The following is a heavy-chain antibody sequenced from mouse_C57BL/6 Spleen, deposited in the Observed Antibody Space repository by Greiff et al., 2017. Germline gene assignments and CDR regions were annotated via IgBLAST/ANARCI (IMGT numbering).Heavy chain of an antibody. CDR2: IDPSDSYT. CDR1: GYTFTSYW. V-gene: IGHV1-69*01. Sequence: QVQLQQPGAELVMPGASVKLSCKASGYTFTSYWMHWVKQRPGQGLEWIGEIDPSDSYTNYNQQFKGKSTLTVDKSSSTAYMQLSSLTSEDSAVYYCARATVVAKGFAYWGQGTLVTVSA. J-gene: IGHJ3*01. CDR3: ARATVVAKGFAY. D-gene: IGHD1-1*01.